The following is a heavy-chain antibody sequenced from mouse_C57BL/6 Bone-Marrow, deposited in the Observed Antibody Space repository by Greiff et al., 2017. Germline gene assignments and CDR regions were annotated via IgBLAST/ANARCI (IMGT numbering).Heavy chain of an antibody. CDR1: GYTFTSYD. CDR2: IYPRDGST. CDR3: ARLEFDGSSGDWYFDV. Sequence: QVQLQQSGPELVKPGASVKLSCKASGYTFTSYDINWVKQRPGPGLEWIGWIYPRDGSTKYNAKFKGKATLTVDTSSRSAYMELHSLTSEDSAVYFCARLEFDGSSGDWYFDVWGTGTTVTVSS. J-gene: IGHJ1*03. D-gene: IGHD1-1*01. V-gene: IGHV1-85*01.